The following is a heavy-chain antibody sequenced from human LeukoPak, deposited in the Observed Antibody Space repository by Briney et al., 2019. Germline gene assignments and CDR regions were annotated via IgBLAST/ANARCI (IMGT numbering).Heavy chain of an antibody. CDR1: GDAISNSDYH. CDR3: AREKFSTGFDKWFDP. V-gene: IGHV4-61*02. D-gene: IGHD3-3*01. CDR2: VSSSGTA. J-gene: IGHJ5*02. Sequence: SETLSLTCSVSGDAISNSDYHWAWIRQSAGKGLEWIGRVSSSGTAICNFSLMSRVTLSVDASKNQFSLKMTSVTAADTAVYYCAREKFSTGFDKWFDPWGQGTLVSVSS.